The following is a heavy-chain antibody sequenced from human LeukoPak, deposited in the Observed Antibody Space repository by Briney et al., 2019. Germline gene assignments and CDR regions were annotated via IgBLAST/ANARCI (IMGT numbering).Heavy chain of an antibody. CDR3: ARLDIVVVPASSFDH. CDR1: GGSVSSGSYY. Sequence: SETLSLTCTVSGGSVSSGSYYWSWIRQPPGKGLEWIGYIYYSGSTNYNPSLKSRVTISVDTSKNQFSLKLSSVTAADTAVYYCARLDIVVVPASSFDHWGQGTLVTVSS. D-gene: IGHD2-2*01. V-gene: IGHV4-61*01. J-gene: IGHJ4*02. CDR2: IYYSGST.